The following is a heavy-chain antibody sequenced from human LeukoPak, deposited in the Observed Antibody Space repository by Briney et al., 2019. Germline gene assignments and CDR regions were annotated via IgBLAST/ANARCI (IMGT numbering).Heavy chain of an antibody. CDR3: ARDRNYYDSSGSPNWFDP. J-gene: IGHJ5*02. V-gene: IGHV1-2*02. Sequence: ASVKVSCKASGYTFTGYYMHWVRQAPGQGLERMGWINPNSGGTNYAQKFQDRVTMTRDTSISTAYMELSRLRSDDTAVYYCARDRNYYDSSGSPNWFDPWGQGTLVTVSS. CDR1: GYTFTGYY. CDR2: INPNSGGT. D-gene: IGHD3-22*01.